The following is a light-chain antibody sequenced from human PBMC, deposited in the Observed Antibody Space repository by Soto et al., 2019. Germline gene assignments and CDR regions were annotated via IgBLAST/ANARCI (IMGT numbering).Light chain of an antibody. CDR3: QQYYSYAIT. V-gene: IGKV3-15*01. CDR1: QSVSNY. Sequence: LVLTQSPGPLSQSPAERSTLSCRASQSVSNYLAWYQQKPGQAPRLLIFGASSRATGIPSRFSGSGSGTDFTLTISCLQSEDFAIYYCQQYYSYAITFGQGTLVE. CDR2: GAS. J-gene: IGKJ5*01.